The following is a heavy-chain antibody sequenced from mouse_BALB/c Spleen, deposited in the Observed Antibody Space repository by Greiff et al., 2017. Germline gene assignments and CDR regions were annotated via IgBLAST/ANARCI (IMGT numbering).Heavy chain of an antibody. CDR2: IYPGDGST. CDR3: ARKSGLRYFDV. Sequence: VQLQESGPELVKPGASVKMSCKASGYTFTSYYIHWVKQRPGQGLEWIGWIYPGDGSTKYNEKFKGKTTLTADKSSSTAYMLLSSLTSEDSAIYFCARKSGLRYFDVWGAGTTVTVSS. V-gene: IGHV1S56*01. J-gene: IGHJ1*01. D-gene: IGHD6-1*01. CDR1: GYTFTSYY.